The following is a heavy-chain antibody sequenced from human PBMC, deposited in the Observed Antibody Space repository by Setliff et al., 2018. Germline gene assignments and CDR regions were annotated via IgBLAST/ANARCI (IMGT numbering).Heavy chain of an antibody. Sequence: PGGSLRLSCAAPGPTFSRYSMNWVRQAPGEGLEWVSSISSISNYIYYADSVKGRFTISRDNSKNTLYLQMNSLRPEDTAVYYCARTCSGSGCYAGLESWGQGTPVTVSS. V-gene: IGHV3-21*01. CDR2: ISSISNYI. J-gene: IGHJ4*02. D-gene: IGHD2-15*01. CDR3: ARTCSGSGCYAGLES. CDR1: GPTFSRYS.